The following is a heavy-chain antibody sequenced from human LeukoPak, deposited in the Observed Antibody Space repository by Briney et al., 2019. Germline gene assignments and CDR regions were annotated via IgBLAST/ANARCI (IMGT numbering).Heavy chain of an antibody. V-gene: IGHV3-33*01. D-gene: IGHD4-23*01. Sequence: GRSLRLSCAASGFTFSSYGMHWVRQAPGKGLEWVAVIWYDGSNKYYADSVKGRFTISRDNSKNTLYLQMNSLRAADTAVYYCARGRWDVRFQNWGQGTLVTVSS. CDR1: GFTFSSYG. CDR3: ARGRWDVRFQN. CDR2: IWYDGSNK. J-gene: IGHJ1*01.